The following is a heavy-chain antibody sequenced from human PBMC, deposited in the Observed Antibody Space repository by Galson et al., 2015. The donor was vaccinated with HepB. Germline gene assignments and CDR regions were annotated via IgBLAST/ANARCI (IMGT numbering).Heavy chain of an antibody. Sequence: QSGAEVKKPGESLRISCKGSGYSFNIYWITWVRQMPGKGLEWMGRIDPSDSYINYSPSFQGHVTISADKSINTAYLQWSSLKASDTAMYYCARHSITPDYDPPPDYWGQGTLVTVSS. CDR2: IDPSDSYI. D-gene: IGHD3-22*01. J-gene: IGHJ4*02. V-gene: IGHV5-10-1*01. CDR3: ARHSITPDYDPPPDY. CDR1: GYSFNIYW.